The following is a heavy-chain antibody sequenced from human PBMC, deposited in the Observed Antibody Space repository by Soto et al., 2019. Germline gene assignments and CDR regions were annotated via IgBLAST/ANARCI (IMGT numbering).Heavy chain of an antibody. J-gene: IGHJ4*02. CDR3: AATWDGYSYGDGVYYFDY. CDR1: GFTFSRYG. Sequence: QVQLVGSGGGVVQPGRSLRLSCAASGFTFSRYGMHWDRQAPGKGLEWVAVISYDGSNKYYADSVKGRFTISRDNSKNTLYLQMNSLRAEDTAVYYCAATWDGYSYGDGVYYFDYWGQGTLVTVSS. D-gene: IGHD5-18*01. CDR2: ISYDGSNK. V-gene: IGHV3-30*03.